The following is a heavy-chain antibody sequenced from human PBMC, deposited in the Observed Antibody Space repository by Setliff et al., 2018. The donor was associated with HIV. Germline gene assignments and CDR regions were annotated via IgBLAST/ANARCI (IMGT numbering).Heavy chain of an antibody. Sequence: SETLSLTCTVSGGSISSYHWSWIRHPAGKGLEWIGHIFASGSTKYNPSLESRVTMSVDTSRTQFSLKVTSVTAADTALYYCARLRSYGDPKRFFDYWGQGTLVTVSS. CDR3: ARLRSYGDPKRFFDY. D-gene: IGHD4-17*01. V-gene: IGHV4-4*07. CDR1: GGSISSYH. CDR2: IFASGST. J-gene: IGHJ4*02.